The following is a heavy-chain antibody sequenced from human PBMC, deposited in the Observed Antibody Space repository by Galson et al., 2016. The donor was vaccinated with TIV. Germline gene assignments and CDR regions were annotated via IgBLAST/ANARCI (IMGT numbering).Heavy chain of an antibody. J-gene: IGHJ3*01. CDR1: GSNFRSYW. V-gene: IGHV5-51*03. D-gene: IGHD3-16*01. Sequence: QSGAEVKKPGESLKISCKDSGSNFRSYWIAWVRQMPGKGFEWLGIIFPNDSDIRYSPYFRGLVTMSADKSTSTAYLQCSSLKASDTAMYYCARMSLLGALDAWGQGTMVIVSS. CDR2: IFPNDSDI. CDR3: ARMSLLGALDA.